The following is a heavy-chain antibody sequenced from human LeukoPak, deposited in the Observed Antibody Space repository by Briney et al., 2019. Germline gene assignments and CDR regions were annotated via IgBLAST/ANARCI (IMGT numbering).Heavy chain of an antibody. CDR1: GYTLTSYD. J-gene: IGHJ6*03. V-gene: IGHV1-8*01. CDR2: MNPNSGNT. D-gene: IGHD4-11*01. CDR3: ARGPTVTTGNYYYYYMDV. Sequence: GASVKVSCKASGYTLTSYDINWVRQATGQGLEWMGWMNPNSGNTGYAQKFQGRVTMTRNTSISTAYMELSSLRSEDTAVYYCARGPTVTTGNYYYYYMDVWGKGTTVTVSS.